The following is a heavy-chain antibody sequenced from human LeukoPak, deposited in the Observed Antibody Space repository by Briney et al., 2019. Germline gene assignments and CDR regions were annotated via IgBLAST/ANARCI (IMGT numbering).Heavy chain of an antibody. D-gene: IGHD1-26*01. CDR3: ARDGKWELLPQDWFDP. J-gene: IGHJ5*02. V-gene: IGHV3-7*01. CDR2: IKQDGSEK. CDR1: GFTLSSYA. Sequence: GGSLRLSCAASGFTLSSYAMSWVRQAPGKGLEWVANIKQDGSEKYYVDSVKGRFTISRDNAKNSLYLQMNSLRAEDTAVYYCARDGKWELLPQDWFDPWGQGTLVTVSS.